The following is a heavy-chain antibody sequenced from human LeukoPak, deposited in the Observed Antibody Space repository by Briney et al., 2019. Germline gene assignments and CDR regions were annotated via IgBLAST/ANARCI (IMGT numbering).Heavy chain of an antibody. CDR2: ISAYNGNT. CDR1: GYTFTSYG. CDR3: ARGDVVRGVITNDNWFDP. J-gene: IGHJ5*02. D-gene: IGHD3-10*01. Sequence: GASVKVSCKASGYTFTSYGISWVRQAPGQGLEWMGWISAYNGNTNYAQKLQGRVTMTTDTSTSTAYMELRSLRSDDTAVYYCARGDVVRGVITNDNWFDPWGQGTLVTVSS. V-gene: IGHV1-18*01.